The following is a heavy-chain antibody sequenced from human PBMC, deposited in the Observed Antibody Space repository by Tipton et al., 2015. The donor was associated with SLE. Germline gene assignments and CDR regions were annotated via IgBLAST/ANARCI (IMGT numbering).Heavy chain of an antibody. J-gene: IGHJ4*02. CDR2: IYYSGST. CDR3: ATGGKDGFLEWDPVDY. V-gene: IGHV4-39*07. D-gene: IGHD3-3*01. Sequence: TLSLTCTVSGGSISSSSYYWGWIRQPPGKGLEWIGSIYYSGSTYYNPSLKSRITISVDTTKNQFSLKLSSMTAADTAVYYCATGGKDGFLEWDPVDYWCQGTLVPVSS. CDR1: GGSISSSSYY.